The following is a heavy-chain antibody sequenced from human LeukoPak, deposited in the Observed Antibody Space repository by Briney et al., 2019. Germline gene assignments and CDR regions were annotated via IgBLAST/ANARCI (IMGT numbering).Heavy chain of an antibody. J-gene: IGHJ3*02. Sequence: PGGSLRLSCAASGFTFSNYAMHWARQAPGKGLEWVAFISHDRSNNCHADSVKGRFTISRDNSKNTLYLQMNSLRAEDTAVYYCARDSSSGWFDAFDIWGQGTMVTVS. CDR2: ISHDRSNN. V-gene: IGHV3-30-3*01. D-gene: IGHD6-19*01. CDR3: ARDSSSGWFDAFDI. CDR1: GFTFSNYA.